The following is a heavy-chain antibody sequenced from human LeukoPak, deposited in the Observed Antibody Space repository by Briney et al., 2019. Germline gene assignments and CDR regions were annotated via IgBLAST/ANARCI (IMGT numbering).Heavy chain of an antibody. D-gene: IGHD3-22*01. Sequence: SETLSLTCTVSGASISSGGYYWSWIRQHPGKGLEWIGYISYSGSTHYNPSLKSRVTISVDTSKNQFSLKLSSVTAADTAVYYCVRWVYYYDSTGQYDYWGQGTLVTVSS. CDR3: VRWVYYYDSTGQYDY. J-gene: IGHJ4*02. CDR1: GASISSGGYY. CDR2: ISYSGST. V-gene: IGHV4-31*03.